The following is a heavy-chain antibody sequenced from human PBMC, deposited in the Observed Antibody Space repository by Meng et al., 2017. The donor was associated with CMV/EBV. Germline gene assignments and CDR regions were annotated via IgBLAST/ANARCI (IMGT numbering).Heavy chain of an antibody. CDR3: ARDRSRYSSGWLLDY. D-gene: IGHD6-19*01. Sequence: GESLKISCAASGFTFSDYYMSWIRQAPGKGLEWVSYISSSGSTIYYADSVKGRFTISRDNAKNSLYLQMNSLRAEDTAVYYCARDRSRYSSGWLLDYWGQGTLVTVSS. CDR2: ISSSGSTI. J-gene: IGHJ4*02. V-gene: IGHV3-11*04. CDR1: GFTFSDYY.